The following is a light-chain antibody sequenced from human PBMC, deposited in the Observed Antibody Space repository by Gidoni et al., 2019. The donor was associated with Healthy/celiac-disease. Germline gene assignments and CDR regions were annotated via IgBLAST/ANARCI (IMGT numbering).Light chain of an antibody. CDR2: GAS. CDR3: QQYGSSPRYT. J-gene: IGKJ2*01. V-gene: IGKV3-20*01. CDR1: QSVSSSY. Sequence: ELVLTQSPGTLSLSPGERATLSCRASQSVSSSYLAWYQQKPGQAPRLLIYGASSRATGIPDRFSGSGSGADFTLTISRLGPEDFAVYYCQQYGSSPRYTFGQGTKLEIK.